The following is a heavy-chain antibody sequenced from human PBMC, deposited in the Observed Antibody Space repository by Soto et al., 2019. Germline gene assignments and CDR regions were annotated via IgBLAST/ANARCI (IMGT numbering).Heavy chain of an antibody. V-gene: IGHV1-8*01. CDR3: ERGWVVVAAMDAFDI. CDR1: GYTFTSDD. Sequence: ASGKVSCKASGYTFTSDDINWGRQATGQGLEWMGWMNPNSGNTGYAQKFRGRVTMTRNTSISTAYMELSNLRSEDTAVYYCERGWVVVAAMDAFDIWGQGTMVTVSS. CDR2: MNPNSGNT. J-gene: IGHJ3*02. D-gene: IGHD2-15*01.